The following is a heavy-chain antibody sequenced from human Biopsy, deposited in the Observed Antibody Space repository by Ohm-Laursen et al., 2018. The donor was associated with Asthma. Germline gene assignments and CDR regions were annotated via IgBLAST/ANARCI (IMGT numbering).Heavy chain of an antibody. Sequence: SLRLSCAASGFVFRSHAMHWVRQAPGKGLEWVAVISYDGSTKYYADSVKGRFTISRDNSKNTLYLQMNSLRAEDTAVYYCAKERYYDFWSGYPIWGQGTMVTVSS. CDR3: AKERYYDFWSGYPI. J-gene: IGHJ3*02. CDR2: ISYDGSTK. CDR1: GFVFRSHA. V-gene: IGHV3-30*18. D-gene: IGHD3-3*01.